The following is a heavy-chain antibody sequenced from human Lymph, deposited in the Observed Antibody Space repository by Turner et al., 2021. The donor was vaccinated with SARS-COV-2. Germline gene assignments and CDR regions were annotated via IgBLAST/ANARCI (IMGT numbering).Heavy chain of an antibody. Sequence: QVQLEQSGAEGKKRGASVTVSCKAPGYTFTIYDINWVRQATGQGLEWMGVMIPNSGNTGYSQKFQGRVTLTSNTSNSTAYMELRSFRSEATALYYCARGRYSGGGMDVWGQWTTVTVSS. V-gene: IGHV1-8*02. CDR3: ARGRYSGGGMDV. CDR2: MIPNSGNT. CDR1: GYTFTIYD. J-gene: IGHJ6*02. D-gene: IGHD1-26*01.